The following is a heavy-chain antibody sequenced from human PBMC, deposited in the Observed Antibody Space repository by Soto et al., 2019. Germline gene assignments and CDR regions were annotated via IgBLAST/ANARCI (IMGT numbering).Heavy chain of an antibody. CDR3: ARAVTRISGSYCGY. J-gene: IGHJ4*02. D-gene: IGHD1-26*01. CDR2: INAGNGNT. Sequence: QVQLVQSGAEVKKPGASVKVSCKASGYTFTSYAMHWVRQAPGQRLEWMGWINAGNGNTKYSQKFQGRVTITRDTSASTADMELSSLRSEDTAVYYCARAVTRISGSYCGYWGQGTLVTVSS. CDR1: GYTFTSYA. V-gene: IGHV1-3*01.